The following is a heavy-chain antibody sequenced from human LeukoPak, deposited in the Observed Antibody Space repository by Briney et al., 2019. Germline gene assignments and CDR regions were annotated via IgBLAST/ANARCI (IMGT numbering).Heavy chain of an antibody. CDR1: GFTFSSYG. J-gene: IGHJ4*02. Sequence: GGSLRLSCAASGFTFSSYGMHWVRQAPGKGLEWVAVISYDGSDKYYADSVKGRFTISRDNSKNTLYLQMNSLRADDTAVYYCARVSVGNDYGSGFYAYWGLGTLVTVSS. V-gene: IGHV3-30*03. CDR2: ISYDGSDK. D-gene: IGHD3-10*01. CDR3: ARVSVGNDYGSGFYAY.